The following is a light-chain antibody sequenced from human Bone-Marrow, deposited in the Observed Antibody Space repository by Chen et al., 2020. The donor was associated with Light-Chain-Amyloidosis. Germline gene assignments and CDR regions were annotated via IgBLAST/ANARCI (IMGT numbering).Light chain of an antibody. CDR1: DLPTKY. Sequence: SYELTQPHSVSVSTGKTARITCSGDDLPTKYAYWYQQKPGQATVLVIHRDTERPSGISERFSGSSSGTTATLTISGVQAEDEADYHCQSADSSGTYEVIFGGGTKLTVL. J-gene: IGLJ2*01. CDR2: RDT. V-gene: IGLV3-25*03. CDR3: QSADSSGTYEVI.